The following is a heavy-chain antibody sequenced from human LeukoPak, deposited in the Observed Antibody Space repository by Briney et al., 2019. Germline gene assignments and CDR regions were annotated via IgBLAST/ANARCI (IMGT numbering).Heavy chain of an antibody. CDR1: GSTFSSYA. V-gene: IGHV3-30*04. J-gene: IGHJ6*03. Sequence: GGSLRLSCAAPGSTFSSYAMHWVRQAPGKGLEWVAVISYDGSNKYYADSVKGRFTISRDNSKNTLYLQMNSLRAEDTAVYYCARDPPTTVTTPGYYYYYMDVWGKGTTVTVSS. D-gene: IGHD4-17*01. CDR2: ISYDGSNK. CDR3: ARDPPTTVTTPGYYYYYMDV.